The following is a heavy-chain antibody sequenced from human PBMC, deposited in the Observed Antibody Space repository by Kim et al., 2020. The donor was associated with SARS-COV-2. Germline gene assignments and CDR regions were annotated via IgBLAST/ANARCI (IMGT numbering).Heavy chain of an antibody. CDR2: ITKSSTTI. CDR1: GFTFSAYD. V-gene: IGHV3-48*02. CDR3: VRDRMGGAFDM. D-gene: IGHD3-16*01. J-gene: IGHJ3*02. Sequence: GGSLRLSCATSGFTFSAYDMNWVRQAPGKGLEWLSFITKSSTTIYYADSVEGRFTISRDNAKNSLFLQMNSLRDEDTALCYCVRDRMGGAFDMWGQGTRATASS.